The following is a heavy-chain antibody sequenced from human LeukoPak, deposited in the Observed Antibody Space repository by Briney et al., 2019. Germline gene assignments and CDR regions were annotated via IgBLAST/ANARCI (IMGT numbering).Heavy chain of an antibody. CDR2: ISGSGGST. V-gene: IGHV3-23*01. J-gene: IGHJ4*02. CDR3: AKVYDSSGYCFDY. D-gene: IGHD3-22*01. Sequence: GGSLRLSCAASGFTLSSYAMSWVRQAPGKGLEWVSAISGSGGSTYYADSVKGRFTISRDNSKNTLYLQMNSLRAEDTAVYYCAKVYDSSGYCFDYWGQGTLVTVSS. CDR1: GFTLSSYA.